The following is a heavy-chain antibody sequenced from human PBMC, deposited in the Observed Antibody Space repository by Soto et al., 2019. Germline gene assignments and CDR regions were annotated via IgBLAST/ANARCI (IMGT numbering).Heavy chain of an antibody. J-gene: IGHJ4*02. V-gene: IGHV1-69*01. Sequence: QVQLVQSGAEVKKPGSSVKVSCKASGGTFSNYVITWVRQAPGQGLECMGGIIPISGTANYAQKFQGRVTITADEHTSTVYMELSSLRSEDTAVYYCARGWNDFPNWGQGTLVTVSS. CDR3: ARGWNDFPN. D-gene: IGHD1-1*01. CDR1: GGTFSNYV. CDR2: IIPISGTA.